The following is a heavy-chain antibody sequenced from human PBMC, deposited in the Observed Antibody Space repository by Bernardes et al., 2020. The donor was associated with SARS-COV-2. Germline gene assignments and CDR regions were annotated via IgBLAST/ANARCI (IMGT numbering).Heavy chain of an antibody. J-gene: IGHJ5*02. D-gene: IGHD2-8*01. V-gene: IGHV3-74*01. Sequence: SLLLSLAASGFTFGSDWFHWVRQAPGKGLVWVSRINPDGSSTNYADSVKGRFTISRDNAKNMLFLQMSGLRAEDTAMYYCARDLGYCTNGVCSPWGQGTLVTVSS. CDR2: INPDGSST. CDR1: GFTFGSDW. CDR3: ARDLGYCTNGVCSP.